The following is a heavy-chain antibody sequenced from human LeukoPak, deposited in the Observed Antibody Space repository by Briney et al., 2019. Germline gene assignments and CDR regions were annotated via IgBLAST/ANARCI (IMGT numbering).Heavy chain of an antibody. CDR1: GDSVSSNSAT. J-gene: IGHJ4*02. CDR2: TYYRSKWCN. Sequence: SQTLSLTRAISGDSVSSNSATWNWIRQSPSRGLEWLGRTYYRSKWCNDYAVSVKSRITINPDTSKNQFSLQLNSVTPEDTAVYYCARHPGTADRIAHYFDYWGQGTLVTVSS. V-gene: IGHV6-1*01. CDR3: ARHPGTADRIAHYFDY. D-gene: IGHD1-7*01.